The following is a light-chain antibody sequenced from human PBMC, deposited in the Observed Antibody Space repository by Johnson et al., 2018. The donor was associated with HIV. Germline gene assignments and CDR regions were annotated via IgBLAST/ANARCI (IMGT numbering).Light chain of an antibody. CDR1: SSNIGNNY. J-gene: IGLJ1*01. CDR3: GTWDSSLSAMG. Sequence: QSVLTQPPSVSAAPGQKVTISCSGSSSNIGNNYVSWYQQLPGTAPKLLIYDNNKRPSGIPDRFSGSKSGTSATLGITGLQTGDEADFYCGTWDSSLSAMGLGTGTKVNVL. V-gene: IGLV1-51*01. CDR2: DNN.